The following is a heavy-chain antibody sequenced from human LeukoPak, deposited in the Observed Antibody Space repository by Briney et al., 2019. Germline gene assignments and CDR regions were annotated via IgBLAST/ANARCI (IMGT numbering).Heavy chain of an antibody. Sequence: PSETLSLTCAVYGGSFSGYYWSWIRQPPGKGLEWIGEINHSGGTNYNPSLTSRVTISVDTSKNQFSLQLSSVTAADTAVHYCARHSSSSYFDYWGQGTLVTVSS. D-gene: IGHD6-13*01. CDR3: ARHSSSSYFDY. CDR1: GGSFSGYY. V-gene: IGHV4-34*01. CDR2: INHSGGT. J-gene: IGHJ4*02.